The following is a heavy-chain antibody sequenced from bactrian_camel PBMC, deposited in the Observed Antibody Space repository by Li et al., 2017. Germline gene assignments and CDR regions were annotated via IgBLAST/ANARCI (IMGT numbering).Heavy chain of an antibody. CDR1: EFTFEDSD. V-gene: IGHV3S55*01. D-gene: IGHD5*01. Sequence: HVQLVESGGGSVQAGESLRLSCTASEFTFEDSDVGWYRQVPDFECEWISTIRADGSTTYADSVKGRFTISQNNAKTTTWLQMNNLKLDDTAMYYCAPDSSPQMGCYWTRGTQVTVS. CDR3: APDSSPQMGCY. J-gene: IGHJ4*01. CDR2: IRADGST.